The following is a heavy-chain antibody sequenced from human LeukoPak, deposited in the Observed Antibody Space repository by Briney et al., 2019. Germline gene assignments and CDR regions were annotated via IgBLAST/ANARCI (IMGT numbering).Heavy chain of an antibody. V-gene: IGHV3-64D*09. CDR1: GFTFSTYA. CDR3: VKSASNYGANWFDP. CDR2: ISSNGDAT. Sequence: QPGGSLRLSCSASGFTFSTYAMHWVRHAPGKGLEYISSISSNGDATYYADSLKGRFTISRDNSKNTLYLQMSSLRTEDTAVYYCVKSASNYGANWFDPWGQGTLVNVSS. D-gene: IGHD4/OR15-4a*01. J-gene: IGHJ5*02.